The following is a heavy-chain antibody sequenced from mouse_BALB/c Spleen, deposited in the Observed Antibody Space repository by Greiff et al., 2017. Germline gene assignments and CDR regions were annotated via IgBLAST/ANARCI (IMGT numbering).Heavy chain of an antibody. D-gene: IGHD2-10*02. Sequence: QVQLKESGPGLVAPSQSLSITCTVSGFSLTGYGVNWVRQPPGKGLEWLGMIWGDGSTDYNSALKSRLSISKDNSKSQVFLKMNSLQTDDTARYYSARDRYGSRFYAMDYWGQGTSVTVSS. J-gene: IGHJ4*01. V-gene: IGHV2-6-7*01. CDR1: GFSLTGYG. CDR2: IWGDGST. CDR3: ARDRYGSRFYAMDY.